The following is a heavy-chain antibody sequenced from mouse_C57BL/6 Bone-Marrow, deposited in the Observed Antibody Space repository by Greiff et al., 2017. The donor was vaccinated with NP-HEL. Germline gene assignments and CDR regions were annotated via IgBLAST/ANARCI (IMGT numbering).Heavy chain of an antibody. CDR2: ISYDGSN. V-gene: IGHV3-6*01. Sequence: ESGPGLVKPSQSLSLTCSVTGYSITSGYYWNWIRQFPGNKLEWMGYISYDGSNNYNPSLKNRISITRDTSKNQFFLKLNSVTTEDTATYYCASYSNYVFAYWGQGTLVTVSA. J-gene: IGHJ3*01. D-gene: IGHD2-5*01. CDR3: ASYSNYVFAY. CDR1: GYSITSGYY.